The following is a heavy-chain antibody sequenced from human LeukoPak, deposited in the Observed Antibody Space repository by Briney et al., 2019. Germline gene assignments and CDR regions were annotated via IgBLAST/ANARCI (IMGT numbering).Heavy chain of an antibody. CDR1: GFTFSSYG. CDR2: INWNGGST. Sequence: GGSLRLSCTASGFTFSSYGMHWVRQAPGKGLEWVSGINWNGGSTGYADSVKGRFTISRDNAKNSLYLQMNSLRAEDTALYYCARDKYYGSGSYMDVWGKGTTVTVSS. J-gene: IGHJ6*03. V-gene: IGHV3-20*04. D-gene: IGHD3-10*01. CDR3: ARDKYYGSGSYMDV.